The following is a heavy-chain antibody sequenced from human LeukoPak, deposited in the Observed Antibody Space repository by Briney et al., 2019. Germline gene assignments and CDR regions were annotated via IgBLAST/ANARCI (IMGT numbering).Heavy chain of an antibody. CDR1: GGTFSSYA. CDR3: ARRAAGRDYYFDY. D-gene: IGHD2-15*01. Sequence: GSSVKVSCKASGGTFSSYAISWVRQAPGQGLEWMGRIIPILGIANYAQKFQGRVTITADKSTSTAYMELSSLRSEDTAVYYCARRAAGRDYYFDYWGQGTLVTVSS. CDR2: IIPILGIA. J-gene: IGHJ4*02. V-gene: IGHV1-69*04.